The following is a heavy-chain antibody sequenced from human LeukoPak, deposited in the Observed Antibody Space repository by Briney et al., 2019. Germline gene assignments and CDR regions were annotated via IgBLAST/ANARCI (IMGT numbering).Heavy chain of an antibody. CDR3: ARVRITMVRGVRGYYFDY. CDR2: IKQDGSEK. V-gene: IGHV3-7*01. D-gene: IGHD3-10*01. CDR1: GFTFSSYW. Sequence: SGGSLRLSCAASGFTFSSYWMGWVRQAPGKGLEWVANIKQDGSEKYYVDSVKGRFTISRDNAKNSLYLQMNSLRAEDTAVYYCARVRITMVRGVRGYYFDYWGQGTLVTVSS. J-gene: IGHJ4*02.